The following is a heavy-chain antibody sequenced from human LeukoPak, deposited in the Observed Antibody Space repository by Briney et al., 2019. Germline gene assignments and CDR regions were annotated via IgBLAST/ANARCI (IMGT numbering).Heavy chain of an antibody. Sequence: PGGSLRLSCAASGFTFSSYSMNWVRQAPGKGLEWVSSISSSSSYIYYADSVKGRFTISRDNAKNSLYLQMNSLRAEDTAVYYCARDEMEWFSPFDYWGQGTLVTVSS. CDR3: ARDEMEWFSPFDY. V-gene: IGHV3-21*04. CDR1: GFTFSSYS. D-gene: IGHD3-3*01. CDR2: ISSSSSYI. J-gene: IGHJ4*02.